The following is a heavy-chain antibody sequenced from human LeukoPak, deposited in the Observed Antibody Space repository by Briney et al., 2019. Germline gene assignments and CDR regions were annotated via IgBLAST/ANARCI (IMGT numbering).Heavy chain of an antibody. CDR1: GFTFSSYA. Sequence: PGGSLRLSCAASGFTFSSYAMSWVRQAPGKGLEWVSAISGSGGSTYYADSVKGRFTISRDNSKNTLYLQMNSLRAEDTAVYYCPKARRLRIAAAGVFDYWGQGTLVTVSS. V-gene: IGHV3-23*01. CDR3: PKARRLRIAAAGVFDY. D-gene: IGHD6-13*01. J-gene: IGHJ4*02. CDR2: ISGSGGST.